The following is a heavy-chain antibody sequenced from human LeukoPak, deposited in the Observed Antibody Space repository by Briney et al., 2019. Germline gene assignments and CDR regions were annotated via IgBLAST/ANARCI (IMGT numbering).Heavy chain of an antibody. Sequence: EASVKVSCKASGYTFTGYYMHWVRQAPGQGLEWMGWINPNSGGTNYAQKFQGRVTMTRDTSISTAYMELSRLRSDDTAVYYCARDPYCGGDCYPTIDYWGQGTLVTVSS. V-gene: IGHV1-2*02. D-gene: IGHD2-21*02. CDR2: INPNSGGT. CDR3: ARDPYCGGDCYPTIDY. CDR1: GYTFTGYY. J-gene: IGHJ4*02.